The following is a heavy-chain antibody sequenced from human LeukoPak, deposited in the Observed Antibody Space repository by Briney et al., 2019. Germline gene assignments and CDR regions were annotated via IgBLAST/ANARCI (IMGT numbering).Heavy chain of an antibody. CDR1: GYTFTSYY. CDR2: INPSGGST. J-gene: IGHJ3*02. Sequence: ASVKVSCKASGYTFTSYYMHWVRQAPGQGLEWMGIINPSGGSTSYAQKFQGRVTMTRDMSTSTVYMELSSLRSEDTAVYYCAREERIAVAGSGPPDAFDIWGQGTMVTVSS. V-gene: IGHV1-46*01. CDR3: AREERIAVAGSGPPDAFDI. D-gene: IGHD6-19*01.